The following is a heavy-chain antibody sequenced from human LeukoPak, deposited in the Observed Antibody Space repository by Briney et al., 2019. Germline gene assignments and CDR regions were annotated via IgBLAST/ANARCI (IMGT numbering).Heavy chain of an antibody. CDR3: ARTYDYVWGSYRYGGWFDP. CDR2: IYYSGST. D-gene: IGHD3-16*02. J-gene: IGHJ5*02. V-gene: IGHV4-31*03. Sequence: SETLSLTCTVSGGSISSGGYYWSWIRQHPGKGLEWIGYIYYSGSTYYNPSLKSRVTISVDTSKNQFSLKLSSVTAADTAVYYCARTYDYVWGSYRYGGWFDPWGQGTLVTVSS. CDR1: GGSISSGGYY.